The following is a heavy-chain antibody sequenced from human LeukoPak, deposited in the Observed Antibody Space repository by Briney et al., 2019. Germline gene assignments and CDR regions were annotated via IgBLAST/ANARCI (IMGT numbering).Heavy chain of an antibody. CDR2: ISGSGSTI. CDR1: GFTFSDYY. D-gene: IGHD3-10*01. V-gene: IGHV3-11*01. CDR3: ARDLTYYYGSGNDY. Sequence: PGGSLRLSCAASGFTFSDYYMSWIRQAPGKGPEWVSYISGSGSTIYYADSVKGRFTISRDNAKNSLYLQMNSLRAEDTAVYYCARDLTYYYGSGNDYWGQGTLVTVSS. J-gene: IGHJ4*02.